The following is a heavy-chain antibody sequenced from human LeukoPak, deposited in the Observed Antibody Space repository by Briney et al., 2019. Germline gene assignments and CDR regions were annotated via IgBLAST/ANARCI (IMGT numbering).Heavy chain of an antibody. Sequence: GRSLRLSCAASGFSFSSYGMHWVRQAPGKGLEWVAVIWYDGSNKCYADSVKGRFTISRDNSKNTLYLQMNNLRAEDTAVYYCARDTGPIDYWGQGTLVTVSS. CDR1: GFSFSSYG. J-gene: IGHJ4*02. CDR3: ARDTGPIDY. D-gene: IGHD2-8*02. CDR2: IWYDGSNK. V-gene: IGHV3-33*01.